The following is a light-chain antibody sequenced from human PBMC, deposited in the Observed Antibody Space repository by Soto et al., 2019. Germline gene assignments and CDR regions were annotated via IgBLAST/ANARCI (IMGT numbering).Light chain of an antibody. Sequence: QSALTQPASVSGSPGQSITISCTGTSSDVGGYNYVSWYQHHPGKAPKLMIYDVSNRPSGVSNRFSGSKSGNTASLTISGLQAEDEADYYCSSYTRSSTPLFGGGTKLTVL. J-gene: IGLJ2*01. CDR1: SSDVGGYNY. V-gene: IGLV2-14*03. CDR3: SSYTRSSTPL. CDR2: DVS.